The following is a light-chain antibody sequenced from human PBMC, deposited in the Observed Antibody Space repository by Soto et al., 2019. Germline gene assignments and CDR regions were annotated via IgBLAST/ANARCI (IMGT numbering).Light chain of an antibody. CDR2: RAS. CDR3: QQYNNWPRAT. CDR1: QSINSN. Sequence: IVMTQSPATLSVSLGERATLSCRASQSINSNLAWYQQKPGQAPRLLMFRASTRAAGFPARFSGSGSGTEFNITISSLQSDDSAVYYCQQYNNWPRATFGGGTKVDIK. V-gene: IGKV3-15*01. J-gene: IGKJ4*01.